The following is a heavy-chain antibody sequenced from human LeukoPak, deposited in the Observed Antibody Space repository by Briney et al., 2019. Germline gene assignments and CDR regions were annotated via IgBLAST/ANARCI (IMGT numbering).Heavy chain of an antibody. D-gene: IGHD1-14*01. CDR1: GFTFTTYW. V-gene: IGHV3-7*01. J-gene: IGHJ6*03. CDR2: IKQDGSEQ. Sequence: GGSLRLSCAASGFTFTTYWMGWVRQAPGKGLEWVANIKQDGSEQYYVDSVKGRFTISRDNAKNSLYLQMNSLRAEDTAVYYCARDNPRSYYYYMDVWGKGTTVTVSS. CDR3: ARDNPRSYYYYMDV.